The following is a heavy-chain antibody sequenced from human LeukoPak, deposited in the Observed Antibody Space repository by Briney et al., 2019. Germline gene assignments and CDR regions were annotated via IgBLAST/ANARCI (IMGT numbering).Heavy chain of an antibody. CDR2: INPNSGGT. D-gene: IGHD6-6*01. Sequence: YTFXXXYMHWVRQAPGQGIEWMGWINPNSGGTNYAQKFQGRVTMTRDTSISTAYMELSRLRSDDTAVYYCARAEYSSSAGFDYWGQGTLVTVSS. CDR1: YTFXXXY. J-gene: IGHJ4*02. CDR3: ARAEYSSSAGFDY. V-gene: IGHV1-2*02.